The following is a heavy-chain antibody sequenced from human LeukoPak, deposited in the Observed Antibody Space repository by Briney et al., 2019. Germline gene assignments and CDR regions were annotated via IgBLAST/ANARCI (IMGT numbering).Heavy chain of an antibody. CDR3: ARTNCGGDCYSAIDY. J-gene: IGHJ4*02. CDR2: IYPGDSDI. CDR1: GYKFTSYW. D-gene: IGHD2-21*02. V-gene: IGHV5-51*01. Sequence: GESLKISCQGSGYKFTSYWIGWVRQMPGKGLEWMGIIYPGDSDIRYSPPFHGQVTISADKSMSTAYLQWRSLKASDTAMYYCARTNCGGDCYSAIDYWGQGTLVTVSS.